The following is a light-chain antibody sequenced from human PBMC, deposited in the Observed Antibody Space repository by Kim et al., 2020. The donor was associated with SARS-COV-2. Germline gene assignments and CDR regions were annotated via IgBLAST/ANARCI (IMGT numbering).Light chain of an antibody. V-gene: IGLV4-69*01. CDR2: LNSDGSH. J-gene: IGLJ3*02. CDR1: SGHSSYA. Sequence: QPVLTQSPSASASLGASVKLTCTLSSGHSSYAIAWHQQQPEKGPRYLMKLNSDGSHSKGDGIPDRFSGSSSEAERYLTISSLQSEDEADYYCQTWGTGWVFGGGTQLTVL. CDR3: QTWGTGWV.